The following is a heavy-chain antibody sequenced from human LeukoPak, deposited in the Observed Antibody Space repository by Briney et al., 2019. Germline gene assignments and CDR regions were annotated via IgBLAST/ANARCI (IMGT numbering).Heavy chain of an antibody. D-gene: IGHD1-1*01. V-gene: IGHV4-59*01. CDR1: GSSISSYY. CDR3: ARVGTGTTPGRYFDY. J-gene: IGHJ4*02. Sequence: SETLSLTCTVSGSSISSYYWSWIRQPPGKGLEWIGYIYYSGSTNYNPSLKSRVTISVDTSKNQFSLKLSSVTAADTAVYYCARVGTGTTPGRYFDYWGQGTLVTVSS. CDR2: IYYSGST.